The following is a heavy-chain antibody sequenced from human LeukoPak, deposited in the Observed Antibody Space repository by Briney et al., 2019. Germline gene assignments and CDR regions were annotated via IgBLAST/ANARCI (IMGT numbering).Heavy chain of an antibody. CDR1: GGSIIDYH. CDR3: ARGLRVGNTGYYLDY. D-gene: IGHD1-26*01. Sequence: SETLSLTCTVSGGSIIDYHWSWIRQPPGKGLEWIGYIYYSGATSYNPSLKSRVIISVDTSKNQFSLKLSSVTAADTAVYYCARGLRVGNTGYYLDYWGQGTLVTVSS. J-gene: IGHJ4*02. CDR2: IYYSGAT. V-gene: IGHV4-59*13.